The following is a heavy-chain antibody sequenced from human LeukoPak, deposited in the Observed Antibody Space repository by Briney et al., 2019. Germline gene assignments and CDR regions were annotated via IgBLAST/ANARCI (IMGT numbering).Heavy chain of an antibody. CDR1: GGSFSGYY. V-gene: IGHV4-34*01. D-gene: IGHD3-9*01. J-gene: IGHJ5*02. Sequence: SETLALTCAVYGGSFSGYYWSWIRQPPGKGLEWIGEINHSGSTNYYPSLKRRSHISVDTSKNQFSLKLSSVTAADTAVYYCGSIPYDMLTGYYTLDWFDPWGQGTLVTVSS. CDR3: GSIPYDMLTGYYTLDWFDP. CDR2: INHSGST.